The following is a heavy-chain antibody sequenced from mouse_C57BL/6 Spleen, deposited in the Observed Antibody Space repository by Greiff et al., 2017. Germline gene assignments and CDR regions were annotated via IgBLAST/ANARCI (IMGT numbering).Heavy chain of an antibody. CDR1: ASALSGSW. CDR3: AREVLLRSFDY. CDR2: IYPGDGDT. V-gene: IGHV1-82*01. J-gene: IGHJ2*01. D-gene: IGHD1-1*01. Sequence: RLQRSGPERVKPGASGKISSRPSASALSGSWRNWVKQRPGRGLEGIGRIYPGDGDTTYNGKFKGKATLTADKSSSTAYMQLSSLTSEDSAVYFCAREVLLRSFDYWGQGTTLTVSS.